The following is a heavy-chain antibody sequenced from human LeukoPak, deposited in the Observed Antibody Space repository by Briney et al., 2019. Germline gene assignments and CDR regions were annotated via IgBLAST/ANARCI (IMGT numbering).Heavy chain of an antibody. CDR3: VRVDSSGYGLHWGLDY. D-gene: IGHD3-22*01. Sequence: GRSLRLSCAASVFTFSSYSMNWVRQAPGKGLEWVSFISTSSIYIYYADSVKDRFTISRDNAKNSLYLQMNSLRAEDTAVYYCVRVDSSGYGLHWGLDYWGQGTLVTVSS. J-gene: IGHJ4*02. CDR2: ISTSSIYI. CDR1: VFTFSSYS. V-gene: IGHV3-21*01.